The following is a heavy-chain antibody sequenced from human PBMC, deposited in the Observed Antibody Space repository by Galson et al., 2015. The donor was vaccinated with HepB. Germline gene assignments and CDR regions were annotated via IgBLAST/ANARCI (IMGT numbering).Heavy chain of an antibody. CDR2: ISYDGSNK. CDR1: GFTFSSYG. Sequence: SLRLSCAASGFTFSSYGMHWVRQAPGKGLEWVAVISYDGSNKYYADSVKGRFTISRDNSKNTLYLQMNSLRAEDTAVYYCAKDPYDSSGYYGYYFDYWGQGTLVTVSS. D-gene: IGHD3-22*01. J-gene: IGHJ4*02. CDR3: AKDPYDSSGYYGYYFDY. V-gene: IGHV3-30*18.